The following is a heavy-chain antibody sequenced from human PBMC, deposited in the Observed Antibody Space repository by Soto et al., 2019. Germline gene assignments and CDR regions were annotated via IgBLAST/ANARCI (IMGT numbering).Heavy chain of an antibody. CDR3: AREYEDLTSNFDY. V-gene: IGHV3-21*01. J-gene: IGHJ4*02. CDR2: ISSTSNYI. CDR1: GFTFTRYS. Sequence: GRSLRLSCAASGFTFTRYSMNWARQAPGKRLEWVSSISSTSNYIYYADSMKGRFTVSRDNAKNAVYLEMNSLSAEDTALYHCAREYEDLTSNFDYWGQGTLVTVSS. D-gene: IGHD3-3*01.